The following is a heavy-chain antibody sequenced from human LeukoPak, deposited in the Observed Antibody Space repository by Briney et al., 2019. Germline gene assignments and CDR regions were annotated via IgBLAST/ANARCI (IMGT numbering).Heavy chain of an antibody. CDR3: ATEAIVVVTARDYWYFDL. Sequence: ASVTVSSKASGGTFSSYAISWVRQAPGQGLEWMGRIIPILGIPNYAQKFQGRVTITADKSTTTAYMELSSLRSEDTAVYYCATEAIVVVTARDYWYFDLWGRGTLVTVSS. CDR2: IIPILGIP. V-gene: IGHV1-69*04. J-gene: IGHJ2*01. D-gene: IGHD2-21*02. CDR1: GGTFSSYA.